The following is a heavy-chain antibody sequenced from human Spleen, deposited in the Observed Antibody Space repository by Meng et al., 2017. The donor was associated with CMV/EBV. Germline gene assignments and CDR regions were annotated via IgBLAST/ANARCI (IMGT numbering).Heavy chain of an antibody. CDR2: INPNSGGT. Sequence: ASVKVSCKASGHTLTGSYVHWVRQAPGQRPEWMGWINPNSGGTDYAQKFQGRVTMTTDTSISTAYMELSSLTSDDTAIYYCARLVVATVQSDGDYWGQGVRVTVSS. D-gene: IGHD2-15*01. V-gene: IGHV1-2*02. J-gene: IGHJ4*02. CDR1: GHTLTGSY. CDR3: ARLVVATVQSDGDY.